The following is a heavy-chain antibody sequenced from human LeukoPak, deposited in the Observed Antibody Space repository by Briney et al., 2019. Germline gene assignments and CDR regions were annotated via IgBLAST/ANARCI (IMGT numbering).Heavy chain of an antibody. D-gene: IGHD2-2*01. CDR2: ISAYNGNT. V-gene: IGHV1-18*01. J-gene: IGHJ4*02. Sequence: ASVKVSCKASGYTFTSYGISWVRQAPGQGLEWMGWISAYNGNTNYAQKLQGRVTMTTDTSTSTAYMELRSLRSDDTAVYYCARDMGEYCSSTSCPPNYWGQGTLVTVSS. CDR1: GYTFTSYG. CDR3: ARDMGEYCSSTSCPPNY.